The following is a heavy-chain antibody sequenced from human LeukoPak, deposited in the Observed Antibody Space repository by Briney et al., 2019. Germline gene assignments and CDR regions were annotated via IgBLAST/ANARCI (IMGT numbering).Heavy chain of an antibody. Sequence: GGSLRLSCAASGFTFGDHIMNWVRQLAGKRLEWVAYVSGSGSTVYYADSVKGRFTVSRDNGKSSLYLQMNGLRVEDTALYYCVRQFASWGQGTLVTVSS. V-gene: IGHV3-48*01. CDR3: VRQFAS. CDR1: GFTFGDHI. CDR2: VSGSGSTV. J-gene: IGHJ4*02.